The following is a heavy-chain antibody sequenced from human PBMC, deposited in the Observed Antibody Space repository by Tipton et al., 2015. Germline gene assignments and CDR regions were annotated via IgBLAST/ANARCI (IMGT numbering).Heavy chain of an antibody. CDR3: ARDAGRFYDSSGLSWYFDL. CDR1: AYSISSDYY. CDR2: INHSGST. V-gene: IGHV4-38-2*02. J-gene: IGHJ2*01. Sequence: TLSLTCAVSAYSISSDYYWGWIRQPPGKGLEWIGEINHSGSTNYNPSLKSRVTISVDTSKNQFSLKLSSVTAADTAVYYCARDAGRFYDSSGLSWYFDLWGRGTLATVSS. D-gene: IGHD3-22*01.